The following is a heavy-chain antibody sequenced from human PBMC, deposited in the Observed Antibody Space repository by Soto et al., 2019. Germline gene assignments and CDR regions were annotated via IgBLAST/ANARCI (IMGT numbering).Heavy chain of an antibody. CDR3: ARDGRGRGIAVAGRFWYFDL. J-gene: IGHJ2*01. Sequence: QVQLQESGPGLVKPSQTLSLTCTVSGASISSGGYYWNWIRQHPGKGLEWIGYIYYSGSTYYNPSLTGRVTISVDTSKNEFSLKLSSVTAADTAVYYCARDGRGRGIAVAGRFWYFDLWGRGTLVTVSS. V-gene: IGHV4-31*03. D-gene: IGHD6-19*01. CDR1: GASISSGGYY. CDR2: IYYSGST.